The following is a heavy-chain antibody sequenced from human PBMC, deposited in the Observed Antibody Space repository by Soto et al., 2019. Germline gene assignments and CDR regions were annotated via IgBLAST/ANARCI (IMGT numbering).Heavy chain of an antibody. CDR2: IIPILGIA. CDR3: ARDRMIEGQQLDNFDY. D-gene: IGHD6-13*01. V-gene: IGHV1-69*04. J-gene: IGHJ4*02. CDR1: GGTFSSYT. Sequence: SVKVSCKASGGTFSSYTISWVRQAPGQGLEWMGRIIPILGIANYAQKFQGRVTITADKSTSTAYMELSSLRSEDTAVYYCARDRMIEGQQLDNFDYWGQGTLVTVSS.